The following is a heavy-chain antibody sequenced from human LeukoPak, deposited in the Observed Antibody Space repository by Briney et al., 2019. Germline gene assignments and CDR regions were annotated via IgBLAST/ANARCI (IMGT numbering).Heavy chain of an antibody. Sequence: ASVKVSCKASGGTFSSYAISWVRPAPGQRLEWMGGIIPIFGTANYAQKFQSRVSLTADKSTSTAYMELSSLRSEDTAVYYWARGRSYCSGGSCYSEDYYYGMDVWGKGTTVTVSS. V-gene: IGHV1-69*06. CDR2: IIPIFGTA. CDR3: ARGRSYCSGGSCYSEDYYYGMDV. CDR1: GGTFSSYA. J-gene: IGHJ6*04. D-gene: IGHD2-15*01.